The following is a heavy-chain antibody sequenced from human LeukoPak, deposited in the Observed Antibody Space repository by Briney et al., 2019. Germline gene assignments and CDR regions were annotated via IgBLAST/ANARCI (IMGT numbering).Heavy chain of an antibody. CDR1: GFTFSSYA. V-gene: IGHV3-23*01. CDR2: ISGSGGST. J-gene: IGHJ4*02. CDR3: ANSYGSGSYYNEIDYFDY. D-gene: IGHD3-10*01. Sequence: PGGSLRLSCAASGFTFSSYATSWVRQAPGKGLEWVSTISGSGGSTYYADSVKGRFTISRDNSKNTLYLQMNSLRAEDTAVYYCANSYGSGSYYNEIDYFDYWGQGTLVTVSS.